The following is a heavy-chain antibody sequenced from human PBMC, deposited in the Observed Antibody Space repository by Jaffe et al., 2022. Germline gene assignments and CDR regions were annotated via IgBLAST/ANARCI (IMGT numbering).Heavy chain of an antibody. CDR1: GFTFSSYG. CDR2: IRYDGSNK. J-gene: IGHJ3*02. CDR3: AKIPPGFYSSGWYRMGHDAFDI. D-gene: IGHD6-19*01. Sequence: QVQLVESGGGVVQPGGSLRLSCAASGFTFSSYGMHWVRQAPGKGLEWVAFIRYDGSNKYYADSVKGRFTISRDNSKNTLYLQMNSLRAEDTAVYYCAKIPPGFYSSGWYRMGHDAFDIWGQGTMVTVSS. V-gene: IGHV3-30*02.